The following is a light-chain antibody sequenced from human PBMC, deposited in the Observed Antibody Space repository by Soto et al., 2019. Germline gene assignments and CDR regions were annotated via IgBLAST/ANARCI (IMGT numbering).Light chain of an antibody. CDR3: PPYGSSPIT. V-gene: IGKV3D-15*02. CDR1: QSAGNF. CDR2: YIS. J-gene: IGKJ5*01. Sequence: EIVMTQSPATLSVSPGETASLSCRASQSAGNFLAWFQQKPGQAPRLLIYYISTRVTGIPARFSGSGSGTEFTLTINSLQSEDSALFYCPPYGSSPITFGQGTRLESK.